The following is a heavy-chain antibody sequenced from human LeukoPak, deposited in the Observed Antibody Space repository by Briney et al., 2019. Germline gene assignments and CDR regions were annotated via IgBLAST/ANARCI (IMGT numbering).Heavy chain of an antibody. CDR1: GFTFRNYG. D-gene: IGHD2-2*01. CDR2: IWYDGSNK. J-gene: IGHJ5*02. Sequence: PGRSLRLSCVASGFTFRNYGMHWVRQAPGKGLEWVAVIWYDGSNKYYADSVKGRFTISRDNSKNTLYLQMNSLRAEDTAVYYCARDGCGSTGCYHYELTSWGQGTLVTVSS. CDR3: ARDGCGSTGCYHYELTS. V-gene: IGHV3-33*01.